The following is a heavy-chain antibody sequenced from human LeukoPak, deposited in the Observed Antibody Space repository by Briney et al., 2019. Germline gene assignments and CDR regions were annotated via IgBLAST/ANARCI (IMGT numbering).Heavy chain of an antibody. J-gene: IGHJ6*04. D-gene: IGHD4-17*01. Sequence: GASVKVSCKASGGTFSSCAISWVRQAPGQGLEWMGGIIPIFGAANYAQKFQGRVTITADKSTSTAYMELSSLRSEDTAVYYCARAGYGDYDYYYGMDVWGKGTTATVSS. V-gene: IGHV1-69*06. CDR1: GGTFSSCA. CDR3: ARAGYGDYDYYYGMDV. CDR2: IIPIFGAA.